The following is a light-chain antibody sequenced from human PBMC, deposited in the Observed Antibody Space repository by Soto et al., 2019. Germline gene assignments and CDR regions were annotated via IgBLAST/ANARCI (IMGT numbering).Light chain of an antibody. CDR3: QQYNSYPIT. CDR1: QSISSW. Sequence: DIQMTQSPSTLSASVGDRVTITCRASQSISSWLAWYQQKPGKAPKLLIYKASSLESGVPSRFSGSGSGTEDTLTISSLQPDDFATYYVQQYNSYPITFGLGTRLEI. J-gene: IGKJ5*01. V-gene: IGKV1-5*03. CDR2: KAS.